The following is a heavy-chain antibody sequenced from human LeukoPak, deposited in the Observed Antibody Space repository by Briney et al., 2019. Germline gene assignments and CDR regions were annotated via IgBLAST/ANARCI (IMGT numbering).Heavy chain of an antibody. J-gene: IGHJ4*02. D-gene: IGHD6-6*01. V-gene: IGHV3-23*01. CDR3: ARQYSSSYTIDY. Sequence: PGGSLRLSCAASGFTFSSYAMSWVRQAPGKGLEWVSAISGSGGSTYYADSVKGRFTISRDNSKNTLYLQMNSLRAEDTAVYYCARQYSSSYTIDYWGQGTLVTVSS. CDR2: ISGSGGST. CDR1: GFTFSSYA.